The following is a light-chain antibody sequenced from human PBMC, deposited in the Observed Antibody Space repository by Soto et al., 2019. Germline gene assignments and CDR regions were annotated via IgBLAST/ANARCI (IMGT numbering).Light chain of an antibody. CDR2: GAS. J-gene: IGKJ3*01. Sequence: EIALTQSPGTLSLSPGERATLSCRASQSVSSSYLAWYQQRPGQPPRLLIYGASRRATGIPDRFSGSVSGTDFTLTISRLEPEDLAVYYCQHYGSSPLFTFGPGTKVDIK. CDR1: QSVSSSY. CDR3: QHYGSSPLFT. V-gene: IGKV3-20*01.